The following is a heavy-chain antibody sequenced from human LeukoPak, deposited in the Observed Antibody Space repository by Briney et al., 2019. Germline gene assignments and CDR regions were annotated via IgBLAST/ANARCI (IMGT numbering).Heavy chain of an antibody. CDR1: GFTFSSYS. D-gene: IGHD3-22*01. CDR3: ARGYYDRSGYLSD. J-gene: IGHJ4*02. V-gene: IGHV3-21*01. CDR2: ISSSSSYI. Sequence: GGSLRLSCAASGFTFSSYSMTWVRQATGKGLEWVSSISSSSSYIYYADSVKGRFTISRDNAKNSLYLRMNSLRAEDTAVYYCARGYYDRSGYLSDWGQGTLVTVSS.